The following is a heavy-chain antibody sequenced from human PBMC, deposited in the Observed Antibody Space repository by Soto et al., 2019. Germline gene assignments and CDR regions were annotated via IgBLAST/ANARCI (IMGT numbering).Heavy chain of an antibody. CDR3: ATTTSVTFDS. CDR2: ISYDGRTN. Sequence: QVQLVESGGGVVQPGKSLRLSCVASGFSFKHHAMYWVRQAARKGLEWVALISYDGRTNFWASVKGRVTVSRDNSKNTQFLQTHSLRVGDTAVSYCATTTSVTFDSWGQGTLVTVSS. J-gene: IGHJ4*02. V-gene: IGHV3-30*04. D-gene: IGHD1-1*01. CDR1: GFSFKHHA.